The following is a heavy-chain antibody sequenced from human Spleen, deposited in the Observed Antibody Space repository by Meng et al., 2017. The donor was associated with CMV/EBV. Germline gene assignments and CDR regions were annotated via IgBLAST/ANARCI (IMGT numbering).Heavy chain of an antibody. D-gene: IGHD3-22*01. CDR3: ARQAYYDFTKNFDY. Sequence: SRYDMNWVRQPPGKELEWIGSIYYSGSTYYNPSLKSRFTISVDTSKNQFSLKLSSVTAADTAVYYCARQAYYDFTKNFDYWGLGTLVTVSS. V-gene: IGHV4-39*01. CDR2: IYYSGST. CDR1: SRYD. J-gene: IGHJ4*02.